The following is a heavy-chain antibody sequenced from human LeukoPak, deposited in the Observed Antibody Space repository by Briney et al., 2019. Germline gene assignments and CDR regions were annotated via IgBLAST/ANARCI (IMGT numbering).Heavy chain of an antibody. CDR2: IYYSGST. V-gene: IGHV4-31*03. Sequence: SETLSLTCTVSGGSISSGGYYWSWIRQHPGKGLEWIGYIYYSGSTYYNPSLKSRVTISVDTPKNQFSLKLSSVTAADTAVYYCARSRDGDWGLNWYFDLWGRGTLVTVSS. J-gene: IGHJ2*01. CDR3: ARSRDGDWGLNWYFDL. D-gene: IGHD4-17*01. CDR1: GGSISSGGYY.